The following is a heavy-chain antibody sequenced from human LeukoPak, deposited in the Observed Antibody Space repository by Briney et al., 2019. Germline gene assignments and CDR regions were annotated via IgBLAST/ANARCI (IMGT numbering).Heavy chain of an antibody. D-gene: IGHD2-15*01. J-gene: IGHJ4*02. CDR1: GGTFSSYA. V-gene: IGHV1-69*06. CDR3: ARAEGYCSGGSCYWYFDY. Sequence: SVKVSCKASGGTFSSYAISWVRQAPGQGLEWMRGIIPIFGTANYAQKFQGRVTITADKSTSTAYMELSSLRSEDTAVYYCARAEGYCSGGSCYWYFDYWGQGTLVTVSS. CDR2: IIPIFGTA.